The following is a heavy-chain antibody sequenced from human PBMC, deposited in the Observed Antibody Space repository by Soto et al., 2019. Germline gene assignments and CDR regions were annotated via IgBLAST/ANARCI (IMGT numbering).Heavy chain of an antibody. J-gene: IGHJ5*02. Sequence: SETLSLTCSVSGRSMSSNYWSWIRQSPDKGLEWLGYVFYGGTDYNPSLGGRVSMSVETSKNQFSLKLNSATATDTAVYFCARDQGVVVTADNWFDPWGQGILVTVSS. D-gene: IGHD2-21*02. CDR1: GRSMSSNY. CDR2: VFYGGT. CDR3: ARDQGVVVTADNWFDP. V-gene: IGHV4-59*12.